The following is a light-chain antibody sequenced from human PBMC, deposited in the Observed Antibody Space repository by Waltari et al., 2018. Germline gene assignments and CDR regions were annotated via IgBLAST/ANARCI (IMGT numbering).Light chain of an antibody. J-gene: IGKJ1*01. Sequence: ERVMTQSPDILSASPGETVTLSCRASHSSSTNVAWYQHKPGQAPRLLIYNGATRHTGIPATFSGSGSGTEFTLTISSLQPEDFAVYFCQQYDDWPATFGQGTKVDI. CDR2: NGA. V-gene: IGKV3-15*01. CDR3: QQYDDWPAT. CDR1: HSSSTN.